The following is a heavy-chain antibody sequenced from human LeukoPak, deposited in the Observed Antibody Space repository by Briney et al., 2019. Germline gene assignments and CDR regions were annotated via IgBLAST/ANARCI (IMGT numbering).Heavy chain of an antibody. V-gene: IGHV4-59*13. Sequence: SETLSLTCTVSGGSISSYYWSWIRQPPGKGLEWIGYIYYSGSTNYNPSLKSRVTISVDTSKNQISLKLSSVTAADTAVYYCARVDYDSSGYYYGPDIWGQGTMVTVSS. D-gene: IGHD3-22*01. CDR3: ARVDYDSSGYYYGPDI. CDR2: IYYSGST. CDR1: GGSISSYY. J-gene: IGHJ3*02.